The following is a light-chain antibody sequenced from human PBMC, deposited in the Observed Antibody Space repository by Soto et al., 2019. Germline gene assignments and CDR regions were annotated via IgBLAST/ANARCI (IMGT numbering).Light chain of an antibody. Sequence: EIVLTQSPGTLSLSPGERATLSCRASQSVSSSNLAWYQQKPGQAPRLLIYGASSRATGIPDRFSGSGSGTDFTLTSSRLESEDFAVYCCQQYGSTPRTFGQGTKVETK. V-gene: IGKV3-20*01. CDR3: QQYGSTPRT. J-gene: IGKJ1*01. CDR2: GAS. CDR1: QSVSSSN.